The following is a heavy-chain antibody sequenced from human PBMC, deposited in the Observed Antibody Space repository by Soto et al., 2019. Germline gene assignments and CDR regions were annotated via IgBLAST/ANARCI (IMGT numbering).Heavy chain of an antibody. CDR2: IYSDDRT. J-gene: IGHJ3*02. V-gene: IGHV3-53*01. Sequence: VSLRLSCAASGFTVSSNYMNWVRQAPGKGLEWVSVIYSDDRTYYADSVKGRFTISRDNYKNTVYLQLNSLRAEDTAVYYCTRERFLEWLVGVRFWAFDNWGQGTMVTVSS. CDR1: GFTVSSNY. CDR3: TRERFLEWLVGVRFWAFDN. D-gene: IGHD3-3*01.